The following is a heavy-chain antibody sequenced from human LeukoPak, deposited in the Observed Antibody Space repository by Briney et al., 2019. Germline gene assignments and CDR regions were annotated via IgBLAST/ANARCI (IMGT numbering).Heavy chain of an antibody. CDR1: GFTFSSYG. V-gene: IGHV3-30*02. CDR2: IRYDGSNK. D-gene: IGHD3-22*01. Sequence: GGSLRLSCAASGFTFSSYGMHWVRQAPGKGLEWVAFIRYDGSNKYYADSVKGRFTISRDNSKNTLYLQMNSLRAEDTAVYYCANTGGLYDSSGYYYYSFDYWGQGTLVTVSS. CDR3: ANTGGLYDSSGYYYYSFDY. J-gene: IGHJ4*02.